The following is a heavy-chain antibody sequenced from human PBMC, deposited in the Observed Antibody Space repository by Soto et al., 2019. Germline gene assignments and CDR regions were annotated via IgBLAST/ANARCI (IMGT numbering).Heavy chain of an antibody. CDR3: ARHDILTGNFY. Sequence: EVPLVESGGGLVQPGGSLRLSCAASVFTFSDHYMDWVRQAPGKGLEWVGRTRNKANSYTTDYAASVKGRFTISRDDSMSSLYLQMNSLKTEDTAVYYCARHDILTGNFYWGQGTLVTVSS. J-gene: IGHJ4*02. D-gene: IGHD3-9*01. CDR2: TRNKANSYTT. V-gene: IGHV3-72*01. CDR1: VFTFSDHY.